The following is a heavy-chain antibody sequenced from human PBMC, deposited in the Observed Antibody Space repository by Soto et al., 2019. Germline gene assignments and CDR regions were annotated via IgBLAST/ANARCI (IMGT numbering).Heavy chain of an antibody. CDR2: ISSSGSTI. D-gene: IGHD5-18*01. J-gene: IGHJ3*02. CDR3: ARGRDEYSYGSHGAFEI. V-gene: IGHV3-11*01. CDR1: GFTFSDYY. Sequence: GGSLRLSCAASGFTFSDYYMSWIRQAPGKGLEWVSYISSSGSTIYYADSVKGRFTIPRDNAKNSLYLQMNSLRAEDTAVYYCARGRDEYSYGSHGAFEIWGQGTMVTVSS.